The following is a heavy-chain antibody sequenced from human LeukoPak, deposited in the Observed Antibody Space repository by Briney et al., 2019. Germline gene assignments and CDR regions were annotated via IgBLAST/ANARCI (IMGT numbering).Heavy chain of an antibody. V-gene: IGHV4-39*01. Sequence: SETLSLTCTVSGDSISSSSYYWDWIRQSPGKGLEWIGNIYSGGSTYYTPSLKSRVTISVDTSKNQFSLKLSSVTAADTAVYYCARFDGRIDAFDIWGQGTMVTVSS. CDR1: GDSISSSSYY. CDR2: IYSGGST. CDR3: ARFDGRIDAFDI. J-gene: IGHJ3*02.